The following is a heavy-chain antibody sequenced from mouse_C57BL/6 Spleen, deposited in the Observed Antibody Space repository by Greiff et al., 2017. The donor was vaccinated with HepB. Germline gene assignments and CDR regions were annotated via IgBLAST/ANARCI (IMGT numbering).Heavy chain of an antibody. D-gene: IGHD1-1*01. CDR1: GYTFTDYY. V-gene: IGHV1-75*01. Sequence: VQLQQSGPELVKPGASVKISCKASGYTFTDYYINWVKQRPGQGLEWIGWIFPGSGSTYYNEKFKGKATLTVDKSSSTAYMLLSSLTSEDSAVYCWARRKDGSSPFDYWGQGTTLTVSS. CDR3: ARRKDGSSPFDY. CDR2: IFPGSGST. J-gene: IGHJ2*01.